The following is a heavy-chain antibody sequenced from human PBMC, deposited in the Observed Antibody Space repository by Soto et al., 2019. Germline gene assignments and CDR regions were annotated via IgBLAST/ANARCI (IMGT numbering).Heavy chain of an antibody. Sequence: GSSVKVSCKASGYSFTNNDVTWVRQATGQGLEWMGWMNPGSGDTGYAQKFQGRVTMTRDISIATAYMGLSSLRSDDTAIYYCARMATFGSLNWCDPWGRGTLVTVSS. J-gene: IGHJ5*02. CDR2: MNPGSGDT. CDR3: ARMATFGSLNWCDP. D-gene: IGHD3-16*01. CDR1: GYSFTNND. V-gene: IGHV1-8*01.